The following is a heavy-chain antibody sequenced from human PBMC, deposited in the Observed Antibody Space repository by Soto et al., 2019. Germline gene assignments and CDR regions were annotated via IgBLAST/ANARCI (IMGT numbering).Heavy chain of an antibody. CDR1: GFTFSSYV. Sequence: EVQLLESGGGLVQPGGSLRLSSAASGFTFSSYVMSWVRQAPGKGLEWVSVISGSGGSTYYADSVKDRFTISRDNSKNTLYLQMNSLRVEDTAVYYCAKEFTSGYYYFDYWGQGTLVTVSS. D-gene: IGHD5-12*01. CDR2: ISGSGGST. V-gene: IGHV3-23*01. CDR3: AKEFTSGYYYFDY. J-gene: IGHJ4*02.